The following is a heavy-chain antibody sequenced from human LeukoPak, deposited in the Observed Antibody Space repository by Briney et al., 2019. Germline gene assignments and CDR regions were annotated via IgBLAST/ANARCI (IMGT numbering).Heavy chain of an antibody. Sequence: SETLSLTCTVSGGSISSGSYYWSWIRQPAGKGLEWIGRIYTSGSTNYNPSLKSRVTISVDTSKNQFSLKLSSVTAADTAVYYCARAPRVPAATGGTFDIWGQGTMVTVSS. CDR2: IYTSGST. CDR3: ARAPRVPAATGGTFDI. J-gene: IGHJ3*02. V-gene: IGHV4-61*02. D-gene: IGHD2-2*01. CDR1: GGSISSGSYY.